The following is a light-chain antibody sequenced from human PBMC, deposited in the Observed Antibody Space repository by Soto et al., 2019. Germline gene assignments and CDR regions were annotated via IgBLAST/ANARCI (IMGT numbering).Light chain of an antibody. J-gene: IGKJ1*01. Sequence: EIVMTQSPATLSVSPGERATLSCRASQSISSYLAWYQQKPGQAPRLLIYGASTRATDILARFSGGGSGTEFTLTINSLQSEDVAVYYCHQVNDWPRGTFGQGTKVEVK. CDR1: QSISSY. V-gene: IGKV3-15*01. CDR2: GAS. CDR3: HQVNDWPRGT.